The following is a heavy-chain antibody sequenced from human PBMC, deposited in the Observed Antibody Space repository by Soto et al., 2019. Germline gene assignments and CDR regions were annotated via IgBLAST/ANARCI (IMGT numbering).Heavy chain of an antibody. CDR2: INAGNGNT. V-gene: IGHV1-3*01. D-gene: IGHD1-26*01. J-gene: IGHJ4*02. Sequence: QVQLVQSGAEVKTPGASVKVSCKASGYTFTSYTMHWVRQAPGQRLEWMGWINAGNGNTKYSQKFQGRVTITRDTSASTAYMELSSLRSEDTAVYYWARDSSGSYSRLDYWGQGTLVTVSS. CDR1: GYTFTSYT. CDR3: ARDSSGSYSRLDY.